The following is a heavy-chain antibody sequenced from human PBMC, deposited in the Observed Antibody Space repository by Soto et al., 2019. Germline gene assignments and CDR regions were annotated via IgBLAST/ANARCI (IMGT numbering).Heavy chain of an antibody. CDR2: INHSGST. V-gene: IGHV4-34*01. J-gene: IGHJ4*02. D-gene: IGHD5-12*01. CDR3: ARLLRWLPSED. CDR1: GGSFSGYY. Sequence: QVQLQQWGAGLLKPSETLSLTCAVYGGSFSGYYWSWIRQPPGKGLEWIGEINHSGSTNYNPSLKSRVTISVDTSKNQFSLKLSSVTAADTAVYYCARLLRWLPSEDSGQGTLVTVSS.